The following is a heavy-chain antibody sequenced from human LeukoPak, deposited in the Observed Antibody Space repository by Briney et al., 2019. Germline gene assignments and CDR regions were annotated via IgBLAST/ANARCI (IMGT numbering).Heavy chain of an antibody. CDR3: AKVGPGYYYYMDV. D-gene: IGHD3-10*01. Sequence: GGSLRLSCAASGFTFSSFWMSWVRQAPGKGLEWVANIKEDGSEKNYVDYVKGRFTISRDNAKNSLYLQMNSLRAEDTAVYYCAKVGPGYYYYMDVWGKGTTVTVSS. V-gene: IGHV3-7*01. CDR2: IKEDGSEK. CDR1: GFTFSSFW. J-gene: IGHJ6*03.